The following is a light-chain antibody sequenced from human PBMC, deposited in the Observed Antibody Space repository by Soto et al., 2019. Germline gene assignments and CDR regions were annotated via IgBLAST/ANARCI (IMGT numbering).Light chain of an antibody. Sequence: DIQMTQSPSSLSASVGDRVTITCRASQSISTYLHWYQQKPGKAPKLLIYAASNLQSGVPSRFSASGSGTEFTLTLNSLQLEDFATYYCQQVYSTPWTFGQGTKVDIK. J-gene: IGKJ1*01. CDR3: QQVYSTPWT. CDR1: QSISTY. V-gene: IGKV1-39*01. CDR2: AAS.